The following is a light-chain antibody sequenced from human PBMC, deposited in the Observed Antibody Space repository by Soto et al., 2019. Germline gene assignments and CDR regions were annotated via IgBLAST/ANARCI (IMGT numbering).Light chain of an antibody. Sequence: EILLTQSPGTLSLSPGARATLSCGPSQSVSSSYLAWYQQKPGQAPRLLIYGASNRATGIPDRFSGSGSGTDFTLTISRLEPEDFAVYYCQQYGSSRWTFGQGTKVDI. CDR2: GAS. V-gene: IGKV3-20*01. J-gene: IGKJ1*01. CDR1: QSVSSSY. CDR3: QQYGSSRWT.